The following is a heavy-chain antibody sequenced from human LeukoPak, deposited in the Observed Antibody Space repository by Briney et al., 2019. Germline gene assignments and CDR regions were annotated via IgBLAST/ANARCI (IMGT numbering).Heavy chain of an antibody. Sequence: SETLSLTCTVSGGSIGSSSYYWGWTRQPPGKGLEWIGSIYYSGSTYYNPSLKSRVTISVDTSKNQFSLKLSSVTAADTAMYYCARRYCSSTSCLLDYWGQGTLVTVSS. V-gene: IGHV4-39*01. CDR3: ARRYCSSTSCLLDY. J-gene: IGHJ4*02. CDR2: IYYSGST. CDR1: GGSIGSSSYY. D-gene: IGHD2-2*01.